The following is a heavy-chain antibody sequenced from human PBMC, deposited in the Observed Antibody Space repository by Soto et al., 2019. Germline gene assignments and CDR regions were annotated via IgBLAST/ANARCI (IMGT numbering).Heavy chain of an antibody. J-gene: IGHJ6*02. CDR2: IIPMFGKP. V-gene: IGHV1-69*01. CDR1: GGTFRSYA. Sequence: QVQLVQSGAEVREPGSSVKVSCEASGGTFRSYAINWVRQAPGQGLEWMGGIIPMFGKPNYAEKFLGRVTISADESTRTAYMGVSSLKSEDTAVYYCARSMETNYFYCMDVWGLGTTVTVSS. D-gene: IGHD2-8*01. CDR3: ARSMETNYFYCMDV.